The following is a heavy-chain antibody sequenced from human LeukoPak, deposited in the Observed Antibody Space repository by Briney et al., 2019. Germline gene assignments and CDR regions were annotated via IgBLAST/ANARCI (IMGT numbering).Heavy chain of an antibody. CDR2: IKRKIDGETT. Sequence: GGSLRLSCVGSGLSLSNAWMSWVRQAPGKGLEWVGRIKRKIDGETTDYAAPVKGRYTISRDDSKNTLYLHMNSLNTEDTAVYYCTADVPESSGYSSDYWGQGTLVTVSS. CDR3: TADVPESSGYSSDY. CDR1: GLSLSNAW. D-gene: IGHD3-22*01. V-gene: IGHV3-15*01. J-gene: IGHJ4*02.